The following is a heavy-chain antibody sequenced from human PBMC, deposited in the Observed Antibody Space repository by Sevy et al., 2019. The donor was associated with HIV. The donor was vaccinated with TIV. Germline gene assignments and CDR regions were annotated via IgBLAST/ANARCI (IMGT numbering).Heavy chain of an antibody. J-gene: IGHJ4*02. CDR3: ARDNQGSGWYGVVDY. Sequence: GGSLRLSCAASGFTVSSNYMSWVRQAPGKGLEWVSVIYSGGSTYYADSVKGRFTISRDNSKNTLYLQMNSLRAEDTAVYYCARDNQGSGWYGVVDYWGQGTLVTVSS. D-gene: IGHD6-19*01. CDR2: IYSGGST. V-gene: IGHV3-53*01. CDR1: GFTVSSNY.